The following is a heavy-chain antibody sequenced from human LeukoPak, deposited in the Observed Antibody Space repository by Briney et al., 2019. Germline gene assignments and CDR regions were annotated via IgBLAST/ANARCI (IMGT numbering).Heavy chain of an antibody. V-gene: IGHV1-2*02. CDR2: NNTNSGGT. CDR1: GYTFTGDD. CDR3: ARETEYTARSLYGMDV. D-gene: IGHD5-18*01. Sequence: GASVKASCKASGYTFTGDDMHWVRQAPGQGLEGMGWNNTNSGGTNYAQKFQGRVTMTRDTSISTAYMELSRLRSDDTAVYYCARETEYTARSLYGMDVWGQGTTVTVSS. J-gene: IGHJ6*02.